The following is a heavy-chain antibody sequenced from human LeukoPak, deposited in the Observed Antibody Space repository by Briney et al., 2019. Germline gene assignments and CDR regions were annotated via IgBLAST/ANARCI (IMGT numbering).Heavy chain of an antibody. Sequence: PGGSLRLSCAASGFTFSDYYMSWIRQAPGKGLEWVSYISSSSSYTNYADSVKGRFTISRDNAKNSLYLQMNSLRAEDTAVYYCARGYYDSSGYYAHNFDYWGQGTLVTVSS. V-gene: IGHV3-11*05. CDR1: GFTFSDYY. D-gene: IGHD3-22*01. J-gene: IGHJ4*02. CDR2: ISSSSSYT. CDR3: ARGYYDSSGYYAHNFDY.